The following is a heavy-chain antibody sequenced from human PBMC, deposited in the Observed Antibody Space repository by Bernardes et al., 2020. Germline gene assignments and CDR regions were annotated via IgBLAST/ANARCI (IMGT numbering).Heavy chain of an antibody. CDR3: ARGGIAVAGTKEYYYYYGMDV. J-gene: IGHJ6*02. V-gene: IGHV4-4*07. CDR2: IYTSGST. Sequence: SETLSLTCTVSGGSISSYYWSWIRQPAGKGLEWIGRIYTSGSTNYNPSLKSRVTMSVDTSKNQFSLKLSSVTAADTAVYYCARGGIAVAGTKEYYYYYGMDVWGQGTTVTVSS. D-gene: IGHD6-19*01. CDR1: GGSISSYY.